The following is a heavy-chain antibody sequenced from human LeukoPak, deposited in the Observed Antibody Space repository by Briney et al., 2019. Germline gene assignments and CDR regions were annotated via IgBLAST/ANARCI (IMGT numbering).Heavy chain of an antibody. CDR3: ARDAPAAAGYYAFDY. CDR1: GGTFSSYA. CDR2: IIPIFGTA. V-gene: IGHV1-69*13. D-gene: IGHD6-13*01. J-gene: IGHJ4*02. Sequence: SVKVSCKASGGTFSSYAISWVRQAPGQGLKWMGGIIPIFGTANYAQKFQGRVTITADESTSTAYMELSSLRSEDTAVYYCARDAPAAAGYYAFDYWGQGTLVTVSS.